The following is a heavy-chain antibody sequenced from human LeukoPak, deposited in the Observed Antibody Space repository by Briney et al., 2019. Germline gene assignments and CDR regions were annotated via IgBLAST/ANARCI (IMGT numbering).Heavy chain of an antibody. CDR1: GYTFTSYG. CDR2: SSAYNGNT. Sequence: GASVNVSCKASGYTFTSYGISWVRQAPGQGLEWMGWSSAYNGNTNYAQKLQGRVTMTTDTSTSTAYMELRSLRSDDTAVYYCARLGASSGWYAEYYFDYWGQGTLVTVSS. D-gene: IGHD6-19*01. J-gene: IGHJ4*02. CDR3: ARLGASSGWYAEYYFDY. V-gene: IGHV1-18*01.